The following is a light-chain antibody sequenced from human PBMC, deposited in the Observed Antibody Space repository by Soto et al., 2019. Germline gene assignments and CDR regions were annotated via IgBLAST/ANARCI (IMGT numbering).Light chain of an antibody. CDR1: QSISDY. Sequence: DIQMTQSPSSLSASVGDRVTISCRASQSISDYLNWYQQRPGKAPKLLIYAASSLQGGVPSRFSGSGSGTEFTLTISSLHPDDFGTYYCQQSYSSFPITFGQGTRLDI. J-gene: IGKJ5*01. V-gene: IGKV1-39*01. CDR2: AAS. CDR3: QQSYSSFPIT.